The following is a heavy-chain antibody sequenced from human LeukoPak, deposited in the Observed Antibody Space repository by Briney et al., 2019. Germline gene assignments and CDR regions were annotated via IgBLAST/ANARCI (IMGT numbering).Heavy chain of an antibody. CDR2: INHSGST. Sequence: SETLPLTCAVYGGSFSPYYWSWIRQPPGKGLEWIGEINHSGSTNYNPSLKSRVTISVDTSKNQFSLRLSSVTAADTAVYYCARGGFYCGGDCYVDYWGQGTLVTVSS. CDR1: GGSFSPYY. V-gene: IGHV4-34*01. D-gene: IGHD2-21*02. CDR3: ARGGFYCGGDCYVDY. J-gene: IGHJ4*02.